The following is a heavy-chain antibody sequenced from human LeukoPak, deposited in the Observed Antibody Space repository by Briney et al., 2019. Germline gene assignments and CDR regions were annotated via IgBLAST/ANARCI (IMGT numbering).Heavy chain of an antibody. D-gene: IGHD6-13*01. CDR3: ARDLRRGSSSWYVSGGDY. V-gene: IGHV1-18*01. CDR1: GYTFTSYG. J-gene: IGHJ4*02. CDR2: ISAYNGNT. Sequence: ASVTVSCKASGYTFTSYGISRVRQAPGQGLEWMGWISAYNGNTNYAQKLQGRVTMTTDTSTSTAYMELRSLRSDDTAVYYCARDLRRGSSSWYVSGGDYWGQGTLVTVSP.